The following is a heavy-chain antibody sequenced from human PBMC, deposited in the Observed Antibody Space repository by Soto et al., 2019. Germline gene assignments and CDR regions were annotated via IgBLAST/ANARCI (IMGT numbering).Heavy chain of an antibody. D-gene: IGHD3-9*01. CDR3: ARGRYDILTGYYKGYYYYMDV. J-gene: IGHJ6*03. CDR2: INHSGST. Sequence: SETLSLTCAAYGGSFSGYYWSWIRQPPGKGLEWIGEINHSGSTNYNPSLKSRVTISVDTSKNQFSLKLSSVTAADTAVYYCARGRYDILTGYYKGYYYYMDVWGKGTTVTVSS. CDR1: GGSFSGYY. V-gene: IGHV4-34*01.